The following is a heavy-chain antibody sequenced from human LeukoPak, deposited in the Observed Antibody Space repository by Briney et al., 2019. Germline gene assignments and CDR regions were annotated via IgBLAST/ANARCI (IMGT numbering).Heavy chain of an antibody. V-gene: IGHV3-11*04. CDR1: GFTFSDYY. Sequence: GGSLRLSCAASGFTFSDYYMSWIRQAPGKGLEWVSYISSSGSTIYYADSVKGRFTFSRDNAKNSLYPQMNSLRAEDTAVYYCARVDYYDTLVDYWGQGTLVTVSS. CDR2: ISSSGSTI. J-gene: IGHJ4*02. D-gene: IGHD3-22*01. CDR3: ARVDYYDTLVDY.